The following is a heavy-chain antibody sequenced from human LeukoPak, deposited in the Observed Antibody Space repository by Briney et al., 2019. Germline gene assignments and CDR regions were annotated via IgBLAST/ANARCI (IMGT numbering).Heavy chain of an antibody. D-gene: IGHD3-22*01. J-gene: IGHJ4*02. V-gene: IGHV3-48*04. CDR1: GFTFSGYS. CDR3: TSLGYHLDS. Sequence: PGGSLRLSCAASGFTFSGYSMNWVRQAPGKGLEWVAYMSGTGTTRYYADSVRGRFTISRDNAKNSLYLQMSSLRVEDTALYYCTSLGYHLDSWGQGTPVTVSS. CDR2: MSGTGTTR.